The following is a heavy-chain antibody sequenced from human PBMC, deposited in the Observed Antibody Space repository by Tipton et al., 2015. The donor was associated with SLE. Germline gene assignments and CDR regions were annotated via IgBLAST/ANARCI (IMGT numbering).Heavy chain of an antibody. CDR2: ISSSSSYI. D-gene: IGHD1-1*01. J-gene: IGHJ3*02. V-gene: IGHV3-21*01. CDR1: GFTFSSYS. Sequence: SLRLSCAASGFTFSSYSMNWVRQAPGKGLEWVSSISSSSSYIYYADSVKGRFTISRDNAKNSLYLQMNSLRAEDTAVYYCARANWDDAFDIWGQGTMVTVSS. CDR3: ARANWDDAFDI.